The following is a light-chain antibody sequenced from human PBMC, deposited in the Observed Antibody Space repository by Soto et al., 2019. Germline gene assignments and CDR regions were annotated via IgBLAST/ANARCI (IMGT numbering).Light chain of an antibody. J-gene: IGLJ1*01. CDR1: SSDVGGYNY. V-gene: IGLV2-14*01. CDR3: SSFTSSSTYV. CDR2: EVN. Sequence: QSALTQPASVSGSPGQSITISCTGTSSDVGGYNYVSWYQQHPAKAPKLMIYEVNNRPSGVSNRFSGSKSGNTASLTISGLQAEDEADYYCSSFTSSSTYVFGTGTKLTVL.